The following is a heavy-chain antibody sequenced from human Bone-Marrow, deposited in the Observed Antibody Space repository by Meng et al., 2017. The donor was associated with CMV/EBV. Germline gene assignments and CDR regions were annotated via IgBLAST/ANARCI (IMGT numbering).Heavy chain of an antibody. CDR2: INHSGST. V-gene: IGHV4-34*01. CDR1: GGSFSGYY. J-gene: IGHJ6*02. Sequence: SETLSLTCAVYGGSFSGYYWSWIRQPPGKGLEWIGEINHSGSTNYNPSLKSRVTISVDTSKNQFSLKLSSVTAADTAVYYCAKYCSSTSCQGSGMDVWGQGTTVTVSS. CDR3: AKYCSSTSCQGSGMDV. D-gene: IGHD2-2*01.